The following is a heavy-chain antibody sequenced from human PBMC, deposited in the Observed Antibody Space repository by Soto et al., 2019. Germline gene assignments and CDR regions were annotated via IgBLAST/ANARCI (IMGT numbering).Heavy chain of an antibody. CDR3: ARAPINTSGYTQCLAS. Sequence: QVQLVQSGGDVRKPGASVFISCQASGYTFNRHGIAWVRQAPGQGLEWMGWISCYNGDTLYAQNFQGRVTMTKDTSTSRVVMELRSLTSDETDMYYCARAPINTSGYTQCLASRGQGTLVNVSS. CDR1: GYTFNRHG. CDR2: ISCYNGDT. V-gene: IGHV1-18*01. D-gene: IGHD3-22*01. J-gene: IGHJ4*02.